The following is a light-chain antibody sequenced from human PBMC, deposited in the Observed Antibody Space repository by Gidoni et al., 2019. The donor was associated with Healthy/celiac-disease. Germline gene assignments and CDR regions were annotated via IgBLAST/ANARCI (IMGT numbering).Light chain of an antibody. V-gene: IGKV1-39*01. Sequence: DIHMSHSPSSLSASVGDRVTITCQASQSISSYLNWYQQKPGKAPKLLIYAASSLQSGVPSRFSGSGSGTDFTLTISSLQPEDFATYYCQQSYSTPYTFGQGTKLEIK. CDR2: AAS. J-gene: IGKJ2*01. CDR3: QQSYSTPYT. CDR1: QSISSY.